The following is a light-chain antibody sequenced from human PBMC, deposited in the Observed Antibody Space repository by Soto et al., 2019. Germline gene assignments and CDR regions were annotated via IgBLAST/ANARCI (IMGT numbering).Light chain of an antibody. CDR2: ATS. Sequence: EIVVTQSPATLSVSPGARATLSCRASPSVGNNFAWYQHTPGQAPRLLIFATSTRATGVPARFSGIGSGTEFTLTISSLQSEDFAVYYCQQYGNWPLTFGGGAKVEIE. J-gene: IGKJ4*01. V-gene: IGKV3-15*01. CDR1: PSVGNN. CDR3: QQYGNWPLT.